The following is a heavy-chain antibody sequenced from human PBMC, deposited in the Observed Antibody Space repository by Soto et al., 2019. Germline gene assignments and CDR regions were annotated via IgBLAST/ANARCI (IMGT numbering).Heavy chain of an antibody. CDR1: GYTFDNYL. CDR2: IYPGDSNI. Sequence: GESLKISFEASGYTFDNYLVAWVRQSPGKSLEWMGIIYPGDSNIRYSPSFHGQVTMSVDKSINTAYLQWSSLKASDTAMYFCARQAETGTYKWFDPWGQRKLVAVSS. V-gene: IGHV5-51*01. CDR3: ARQAETGTYKWFDP. J-gene: IGHJ5*02. D-gene: IGHD1-26*01.